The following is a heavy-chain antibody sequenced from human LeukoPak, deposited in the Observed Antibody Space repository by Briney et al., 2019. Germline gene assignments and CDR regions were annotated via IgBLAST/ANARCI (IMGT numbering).Heavy chain of an antibody. Sequence: PGGSLRLSCAASGFTFSSYGMHWVRQAPGKGLEWVAVIWYDGGNKYYADSVKGRFTISRDNSKNTLYLQMNSLRAEDTAVYYCARGPRVGATMTYFDYWGQGTLVTVSS. J-gene: IGHJ4*02. CDR2: IWYDGGNK. V-gene: IGHV3-33*01. CDR1: GFTFSSYG. D-gene: IGHD1-26*01. CDR3: ARGPRVGATMTYFDY.